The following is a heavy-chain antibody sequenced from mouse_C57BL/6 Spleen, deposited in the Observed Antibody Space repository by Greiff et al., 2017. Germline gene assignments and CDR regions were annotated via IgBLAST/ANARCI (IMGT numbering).Heavy chain of an antibody. CDR2: IDPSDSET. CDR1: GYTFTSYW. J-gene: IGHJ4*01. CDR3: ARSGDYDGNYAMDY. D-gene: IGHD2-4*01. Sequence: VQLQQPGAELVRPGSSVKLSCKASGYTFTSYWMHWVKQRPIQGLEWIGNIDPSDSETHYNQKFKDKATLTVDKSSSTAYMQLSSLTSEDSAVYYCARSGDYDGNYAMDYWGQGTSVTVSS. V-gene: IGHV1-52*01.